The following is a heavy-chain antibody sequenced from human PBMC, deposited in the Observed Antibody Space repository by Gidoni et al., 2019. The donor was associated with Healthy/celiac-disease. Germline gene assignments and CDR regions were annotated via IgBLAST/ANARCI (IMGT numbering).Heavy chain of an antibody. CDR1: GFTVSSNS. CDR2: IYSGGST. CDR3: ARVLRSGTTFVGLAY. V-gene: IGHV3-53*01. J-gene: IGHJ4*02. Sequence: EVQLVESGGGLIQPGGSLRLSCAASGFTVSSNSMSWVRQAPGKGLEWVSVIYSGGSTYYADSVKGRFTISRDNSKNTLYLQMNSLRAEDTAVYYCARVLRSGTTFVGLAYWGQGTLVTVSS. D-gene: IGHD1-7*01.